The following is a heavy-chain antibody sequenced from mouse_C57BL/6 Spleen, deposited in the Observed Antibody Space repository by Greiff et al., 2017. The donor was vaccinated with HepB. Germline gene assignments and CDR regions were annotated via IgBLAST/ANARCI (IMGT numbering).Heavy chain of an antibody. J-gene: IGHJ1*03. V-gene: IGHV1-54*01. CDR2: INPGSGGT. Sequence: VQLVESGAELVRPGTSVKVSCKASGYAFTNYLIEWVKQRPGQGLEWIGVINPGSGGTNYNEKFKGKATLTADKSSSTAYMQLSSLTSEDSAVYFCARGGPRYFDVWGTGTTVTVSS. CDR3: ARGGPRYFDV. CDR1: GYAFTNYL. D-gene: IGHD3-3*01.